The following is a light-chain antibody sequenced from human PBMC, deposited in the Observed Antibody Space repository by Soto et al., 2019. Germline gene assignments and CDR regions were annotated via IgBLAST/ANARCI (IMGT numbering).Light chain of an antibody. J-gene: IGKJ4*01. Sequence: DMVLTQSPGTLSLSPGERATLSCRASQSVTSSYLAWYQQKPGQAPRLLSSGATSRATGIPDRFSGSGSGTDFTLTISRLEPEEFEVYYWKQYSTSRLTFGGGTKVEIK. CDR2: GAT. CDR3: KQYSTSRLT. CDR1: QSVTSSY. V-gene: IGKV3-20*01.